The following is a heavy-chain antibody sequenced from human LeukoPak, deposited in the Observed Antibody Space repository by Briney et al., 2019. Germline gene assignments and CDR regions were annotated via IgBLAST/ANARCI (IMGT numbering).Heavy chain of an antibody. Sequence: GGSLRLSCAASGFTFDDYGMSWVRHAPGKGLEWVAGINWNGGSTGYADSVKGRFTISRDNAKNSLYLQMNSLRAEDTALYYCARGTLKAAATDFDYWGQGTLVTVSS. D-gene: IGHD6-13*01. V-gene: IGHV3-20*04. CDR3: ARGTLKAAATDFDY. CDR2: INWNGGST. CDR1: GFTFDDYG. J-gene: IGHJ4*02.